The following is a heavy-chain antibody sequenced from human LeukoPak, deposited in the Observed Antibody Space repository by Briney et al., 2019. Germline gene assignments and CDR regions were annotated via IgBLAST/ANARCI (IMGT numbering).Heavy chain of an antibody. CDR1: GFTFSSYW. V-gene: IGHV3-7*01. J-gene: IGHJ4*02. D-gene: IGHD3-10*01. CDR2: IKQDGSET. Sequence: GGSLRLSCAASGFTFSSYWVSWVRQAPGKGLEWVANIKQDGSETYYVDSVKGRFTVTRDNAQSSLHLQMDNLRGEDTAVYYCLAGGGYWGQGTLDTVSS. CDR3: LAGGGY.